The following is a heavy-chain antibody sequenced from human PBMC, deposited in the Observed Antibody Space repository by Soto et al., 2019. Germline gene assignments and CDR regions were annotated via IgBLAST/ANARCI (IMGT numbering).Heavy chain of an antibody. V-gene: IGHV5-51*01. CDR1: GYSFTSYW. D-gene: IGHD6-13*01. CDR3: TTIHITPGIAAAGTARSWAFDI. Sequence: PGESLKISCKGSGYSFTSYWIGWVRQMPGKGLEWMGIIYPGDSDTRYSPSFQGQVTISADKSISTAYLQWSSLKASDTAMYYCTTIHITPGIAAAGTARSWAFDIWGQGTMVTVSS. CDR2: IYPGDSDT. J-gene: IGHJ3*02.